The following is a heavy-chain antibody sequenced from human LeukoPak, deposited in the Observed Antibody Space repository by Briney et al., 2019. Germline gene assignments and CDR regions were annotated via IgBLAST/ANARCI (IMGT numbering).Heavy chain of an antibody. V-gene: IGHV3-23*01. CDR3: TRDPNGDYVGAFES. D-gene: IGHD4-17*01. J-gene: IGHJ5*01. CDR1: GFIFSNFA. Sequence: TGGSLRLSCAASGFIFSNFAMTWVRQVPGKGLEWVSSITGGHFPTYYTDSVKGRFTISRDNSKNTLYLQINSLRADDTAVYYCTRDPNGDYVGAFESWGQGTLVTVSS. CDR2: ITGGHFPT.